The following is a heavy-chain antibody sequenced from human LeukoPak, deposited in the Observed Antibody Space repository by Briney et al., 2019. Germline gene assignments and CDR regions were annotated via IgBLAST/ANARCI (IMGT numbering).Heavy chain of an antibody. CDR1: GFTFSTYV. J-gene: IGHJ4*02. Sequence: QPGGSLRLSCAASGFTFSTYVMNWFRQAPGKGLEWVSTISVGAEYIFYADSVKGRFTISRADSNNALYLQMHSLRAEDTALYYCASGPPFLKYFEYWGQGTLVTVSS. CDR3: ASGPPFLKYFEY. D-gene: IGHD3-3*01. CDR2: ISVGAEYI. V-gene: IGHV3-23*01.